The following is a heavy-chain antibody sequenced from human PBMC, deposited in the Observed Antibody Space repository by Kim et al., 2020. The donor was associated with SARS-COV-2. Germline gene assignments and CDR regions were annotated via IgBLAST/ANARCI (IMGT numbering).Heavy chain of an antibody. CDR2: TDPSGDT. D-gene: IGHD3-10*01. J-gene: IGHJ3*02. V-gene: IGHV4-34*01. Sequence: SETLSLTCAVYVGSFSGYFWTWVRQVPGKGLEWIGETDPSGDTRYNPSLQSRVTILVDTSKNQFSLKLISVTSADTAVYYCARQGSGSGTHGALHMWGPGTRATVSS. CDR1: VGSFSGYF. CDR3: ARQGSGSGTHGALHM.